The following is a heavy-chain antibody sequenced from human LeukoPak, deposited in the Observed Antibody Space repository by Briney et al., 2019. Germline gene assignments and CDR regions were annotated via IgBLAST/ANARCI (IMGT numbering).Heavy chain of an antibody. D-gene: IGHD6-13*01. CDR3: ARMRSTGYSSSWNFDY. CDR1: GYTFTSYY. J-gene: IGHJ4*02. V-gene: IGHV1-46*01. CDR2: INPSGGST. Sequence: ASVKVSCKASGYTFTSYYMHWVRQAPGHGLEWMGIINPSGGSTSYAQKFQGRVTMTRDTSTSTVYMELSSLRSEDTAVYYCARMRSTGYSSSWNFDYWGQGTLVTVSS.